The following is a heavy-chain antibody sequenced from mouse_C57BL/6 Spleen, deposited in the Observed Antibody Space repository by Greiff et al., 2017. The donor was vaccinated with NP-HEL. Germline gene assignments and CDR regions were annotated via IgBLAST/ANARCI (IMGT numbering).Heavy chain of an antibody. D-gene: IGHD1-1*01. CDR2: IYPRDGST. Sequence: VQLQQSDAELVKPGASVKISCKVSGYTFTDHTIHWMKQRPEQGLEWIGYIYPRDGSTKYNEKFKGKATLTADKSSSTAYMQLNSLTSEDSAVYFFARAHYYGSSYVGFAYWGQGTLVTVSA. CDR3: ARAHYYGSSYVGFAY. CDR1: GYTFTDHT. V-gene: IGHV1-78*01. J-gene: IGHJ3*01.